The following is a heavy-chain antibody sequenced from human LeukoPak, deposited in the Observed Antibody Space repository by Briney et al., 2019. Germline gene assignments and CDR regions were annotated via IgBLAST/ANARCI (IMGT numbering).Heavy chain of an antibody. D-gene: IGHD6-19*01. V-gene: IGHV4-38-2*02. J-gene: IGHJ4*02. CDR2: IDDKGLT. CDR1: GYSMRNVFF. CDR3: GTGGNIAVAGVLH. Sequence: PSETLSLTCSVSGYSMRNVFFWGWIRQPPGKGLEWLGSIDDKGLTHCNPSLQSRVSISVDTSNNQFSLRVRSVTAADTAVYYCGTGGNIAVAGVLHWGQGALVTVYS.